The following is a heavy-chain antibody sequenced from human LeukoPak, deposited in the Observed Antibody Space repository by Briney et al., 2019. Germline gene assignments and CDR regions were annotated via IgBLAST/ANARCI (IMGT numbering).Heavy chain of an antibody. CDR3: AKSTAAAGTESY. Sequence: GGSLRLSCAASGFTVSSNYMSWVRQAPGKGLEWVSVISSSGGSTYYTDSVKGRFTISRDNSKTTLYLQMNSLRAEDTAVYYCAKSTAAAGTESYWGQGTLVTVSS. V-gene: IGHV3-23*01. CDR2: ISSSGGST. D-gene: IGHD6-13*01. J-gene: IGHJ4*02. CDR1: GFTVSSNY.